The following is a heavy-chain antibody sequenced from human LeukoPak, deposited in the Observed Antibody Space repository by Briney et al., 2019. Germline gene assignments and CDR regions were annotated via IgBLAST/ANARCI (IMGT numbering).Heavy chain of an antibody. CDR2: IYTSGGT. D-gene: IGHD3-9*01. V-gene: IGHV4-4*07. J-gene: IGHJ4*02. CDR1: GGSISNYY. CDR3: AREADILTGSIGY. Sequence: KSSETLSLTCTVSGGSISNYYWSWIRQPAGKGLEWIGRIYTSGGTNYNPSLKSRVTMSVDTSKNQFSLKLSSVTAADTAVYYCAREADILTGSIGYWGQGTLVTVSS.